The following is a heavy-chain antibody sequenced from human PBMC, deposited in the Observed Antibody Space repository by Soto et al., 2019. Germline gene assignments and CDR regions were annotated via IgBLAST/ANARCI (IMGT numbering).Heavy chain of an antibody. CDR1: GGTFSSYA. CDR3: ATRGMGYCSGGSCYRPYYYYFGMEV. V-gene: IGHV1-69*01. J-gene: IGHJ6*02. D-gene: IGHD2-15*01. CDR2: IIPIFGTA. Sequence: QVQLVQSGAEVKKPGCSVKVSCKASGGTFSSYAISWVRQAPGQGLEWMGGIIPIFGTANYAQKFQGRVTSTADESTSTAYMELSSLRSEDTAVYDCATRGMGYCSGGSCYRPYYYYFGMEVWGQGTTVTVAS.